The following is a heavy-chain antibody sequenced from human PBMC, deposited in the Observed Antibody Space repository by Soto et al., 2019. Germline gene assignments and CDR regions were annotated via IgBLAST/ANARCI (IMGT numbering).Heavy chain of an antibody. CDR3: ARDIAYGDYSDY. V-gene: IGHV1-18*01. Sequence: ASVKVACKASGYTFTSYGISWVRQAPGQGLEWMGWISAYNGNTNYAQKLQGRVTMTTDTSTSTAYMELRSLRSDDTAVYYCARDIAYGDYSDYWGQGTLVTVSS. J-gene: IGHJ4*02. CDR1: GYTFTSYG. D-gene: IGHD4-17*01. CDR2: ISAYNGNT.